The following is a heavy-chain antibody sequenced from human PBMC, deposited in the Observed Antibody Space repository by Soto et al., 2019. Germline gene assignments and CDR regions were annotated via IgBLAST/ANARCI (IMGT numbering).Heavy chain of an antibody. Sequence: GGSLRLSCAASGFTFSGSAMHWVRQASGKGLEWVGRNRSKANSYATAYAASVKGRFTISRDDSKNTAYLQMNSLKTEDTAVYYCTRPGDGSGSYDYWGQGTLVTVSS. J-gene: IGHJ4*02. CDR3: TRPGDGSGSYDY. CDR1: GFTFSGSA. CDR2: NRSKANSYAT. D-gene: IGHD3-10*01. V-gene: IGHV3-73*01.